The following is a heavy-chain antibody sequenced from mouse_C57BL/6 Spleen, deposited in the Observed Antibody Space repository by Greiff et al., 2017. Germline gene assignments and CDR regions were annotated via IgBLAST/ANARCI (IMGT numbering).Heavy chain of an antibody. CDR2: IDPSDSYT. V-gene: IGHV1-50*01. D-gene: IGHD2-10*02. J-gene: IGHJ2*01. CDR3: ARWRYGTLFDD. Sequence: QVQLQQPGAELVKPGASVKLSCKASGYTFTSYWMQWVKQRPGQGLEWIGEIDPSDSYTNYNQKFKGKATLTVDTSSSTAYMQLSSLTSEDSAVYYCARWRYGTLFDDWGQGTTLTVAS. CDR1: GYTFTSYW.